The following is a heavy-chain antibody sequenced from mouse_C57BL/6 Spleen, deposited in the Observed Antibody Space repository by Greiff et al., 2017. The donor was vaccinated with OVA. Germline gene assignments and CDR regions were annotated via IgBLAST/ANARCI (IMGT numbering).Heavy chain of an antibody. Sequence: EVKLVESGAELVRPGASVKLSCTASGFNIKDDYMHWVKQRPEQGLEWIGWIDPENGDTEYASKFQGKATITADTSSNTAYLQLSSLTSEDTAVYYCTTVYYYGSSWYFDVWGTGTTVTVSS. CDR2: IDPENGDT. J-gene: IGHJ1*03. CDR1: GFNIKDDY. CDR3: TTVYYYGSSWYFDV. D-gene: IGHD1-1*01. V-gene: IGHV14-4*01.